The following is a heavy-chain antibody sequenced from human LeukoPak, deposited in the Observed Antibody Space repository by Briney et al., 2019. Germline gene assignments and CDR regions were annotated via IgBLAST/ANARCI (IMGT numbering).Heavy chain of an antibody. Sequence: GGSLRLSCAASGFPFTNHWLTWVRQAPGKGLEWVAIIKGAGSEKYYADSVKGRFTISRDDAKNSLYLQMSSLRVEDTAVYYCARARIDYWGQGTLVTVSS. CDR1: GFPFTNHW. V-gene: IGHV3-7*04. CDR2: IKGAGSEK. J-gene: IGHJ4*02. CDR3: ARARIDY. D-gene: IGHD1-14*01.